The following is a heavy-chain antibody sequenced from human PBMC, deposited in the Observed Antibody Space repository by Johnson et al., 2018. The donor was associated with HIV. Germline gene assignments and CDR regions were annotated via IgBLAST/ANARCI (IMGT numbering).Heavy chain of an antibody. J-gene: IGHJ3*01. CDR3: VIADRGSA. Sequence: VQLVESGGGLVQPGGFLRLSCTASGFTLSNHWMSWVRQAPGKGLEYVANVNQDGSAKFYVDSVKGRFTISRDNAKNSLYLHMNSLRDEDTAVYYCVIADRGSAWGQGTTVTVSA. CDR1: GFTLSNHW. CDR2: VNQDGSAK. V-gene: IGHV3-7*05. D-gene: IGHD1-26*01.